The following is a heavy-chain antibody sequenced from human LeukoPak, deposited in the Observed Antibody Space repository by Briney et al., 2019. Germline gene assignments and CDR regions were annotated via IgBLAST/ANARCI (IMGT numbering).Heavy chain of an antibody. D-gene: IGHD6-19*01. CDR2: INPSGGST. CDR1: GYTFTTYY. CDR3: ARAPHPTHSSGWLRTFDP. V-gene: IGHV1-46*01. Sequence: ASVKVSCKASGYTFTTYYVHWVRQAPGHGLEWMGIINPSGGSTTYAQKFRGRLTMTRDRSTSTVYMELSSLRSEDTAVYYCARAPHPTHSSGWLRTFDPWGQGTLVTVSS. J-gene: IGHJ5*02.